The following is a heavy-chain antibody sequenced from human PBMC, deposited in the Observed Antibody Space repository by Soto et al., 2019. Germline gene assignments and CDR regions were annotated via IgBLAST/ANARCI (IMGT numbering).Heavy chain of an antibody. CDR2: MNPNSGNT. Sequence: QVQLVQSGAEVKKPGASVKVSCKASGYTFTSYDINWVRQATGQGLEWMGWMNPNSGNTGYAQKFQGRVTMTRNTTISTAYMELSSLRSEDAAVYYCARALVHPTRYGMDVWGQGTTVTVSS. D-gene: IGHD3-10*01. CDR1: GYTFTSYD. V-gene: IGHV1-8*01. CDR3: ARALVHPTRYGMDV. J-gene: IGHJ6*02.